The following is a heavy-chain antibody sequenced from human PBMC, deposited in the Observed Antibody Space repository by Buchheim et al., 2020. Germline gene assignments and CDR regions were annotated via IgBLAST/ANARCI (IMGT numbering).Heavy chain of an antibody. CDR2: ISSSGTYI. CDR3: ARVRYSSGHTFDY. J-gene: IGHJ4*02. CDR1: GFTFNTYS. V-gene: IGHV3-21*01. D-gene: IGHD6-19*01. Sequence: EVQLVESGGGLVKPGGSLRLSCAASGFTFNTYSMDWVRQAPGKGLEWVSFISSSGTYIYYTDSLKDRFTISRDNAKTQLDLQMSSLRAEDTAVYYCARVRYSSGHTFDYWGQGTL.